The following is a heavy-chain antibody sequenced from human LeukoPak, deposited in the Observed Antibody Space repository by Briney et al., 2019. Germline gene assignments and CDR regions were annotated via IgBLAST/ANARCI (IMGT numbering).Heavy chain of an antibody. D-gene: IGHD3-9*01. CDR3: ARVLRYFDWSGWFDP. V-gene: IGHV1-69*06. J-gene: IGHJ5*02. CDR1: GGTFSSYA. CDR2: IIPIFGTA. Sequence: GSSVKVSCKASGGTFSSYAISWVRQAPGQGLEWMGGIIPIFGTANYAQKFQGRVTITADKSTSTAYMELSSLRSEDTAVYSCARVLRYFDWSGWFDPWGQGTLVTVSS.